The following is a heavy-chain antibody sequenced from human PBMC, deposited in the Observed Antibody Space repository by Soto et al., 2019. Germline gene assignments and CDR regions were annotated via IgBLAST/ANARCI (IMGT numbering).Heavy chain of an antibody. CDR3: ASAGRYSSYYYYGMDV. J-gene: IGHJ6*02. CDR2: IYYSGST. CDR1: GGSISSSSYY. V-gene: IGHV4-39*01. Sequence: TSETLSLTCTVSGGSISSSSYYWGWIRQPPGKGLEWIGSIYYSGSTYYNPSLKSRVTISVDTSKNQFSLKLSSVTAADTAVYYCASAGRYSSYYYYGMDVWGQGTTVTVSS. D-gene: IGHD6-13*01.